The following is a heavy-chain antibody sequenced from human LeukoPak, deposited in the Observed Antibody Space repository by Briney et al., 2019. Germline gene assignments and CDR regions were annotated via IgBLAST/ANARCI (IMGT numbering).Heavy chain of an antibody. CDR1: GFTFSSHW. Sequence: PGGSLRLSCVASGFTFSSHWMSWVRQAPGKGLEWVANIKEDGSEKYYVDSVKGRFTISRDNAKNSLYLQMNSLRAEDTAVYYCARVQPGPYIGEIDYWGQGTLVTVSS. D-gene: IGHD1-14*01. J-gene: IGHJ4*02. CDR3: ARVQPGPYIGEIDY. V-gene: IGHV3-7*01. CDR2: IKEDGSEK.